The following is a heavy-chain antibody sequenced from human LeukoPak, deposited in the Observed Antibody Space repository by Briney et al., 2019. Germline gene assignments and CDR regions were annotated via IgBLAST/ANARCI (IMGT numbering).Heavy chain of an antibody. Sequence: ASVKVSCKASGYIFTTHVVHWVRQAPGQRLEWMGWISADNGNTKFSQKFQGRVTITRDTYAGIVYMEMSSLRSEDTAVYYCARGGGGGTMPDYWGQGALVTVSS. CDR1: GYIFTTHV. V-gene: IGHV1-3*01. D-gene: IGHD2-2*01. J-gene: IGHJ4*01. CDR3: ARGGGGGTMPDY. CDR2: ISADNGNT.